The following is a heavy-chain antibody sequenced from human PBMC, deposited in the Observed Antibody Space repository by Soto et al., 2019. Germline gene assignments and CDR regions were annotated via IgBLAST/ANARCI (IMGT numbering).Heavy chain of an antibody. V-gene: IGHV3-23*01. CDR3: AKGLKWELPIGN. J-gene: IGHJ4*02. Sequence: GGSLRLSCAASGFTFTSYAMSWVRQAPGKGLEWVSAISDSGRSTYYADSVKGRFSISRDDSKNTLYLQMNSLRAEDTAVYYCAKGLKWELPIGNWGQGTLVTVSS. CDR1: GFTFTSYA. D-gene: IGHD1-26*01. CDR2: ISDSGRST.